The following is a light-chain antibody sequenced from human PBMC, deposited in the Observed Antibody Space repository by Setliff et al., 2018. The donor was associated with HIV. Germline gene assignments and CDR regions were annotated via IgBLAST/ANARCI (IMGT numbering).Light chain of an antibody. Sequence: SALTQPASVSGSPGRSITISCTGSSSDVGGYNYVSWYQQHPGKAPKLMIYEVRDRPSGVSNRFSGSKSGNTASLTISGLQAEDEADYYCSSYTSSSTRVFGPGTKVTVL. CDR1: SSDVGGYNY. CDR2: EVR. CDR3: SSYTSSSTRV. V-gene: IGLV2-14*01. J-gene: IGLJ1*01.